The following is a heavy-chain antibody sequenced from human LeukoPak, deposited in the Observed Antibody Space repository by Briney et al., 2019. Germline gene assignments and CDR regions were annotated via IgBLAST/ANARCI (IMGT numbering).Heavy chain of an antibody. CDR2: ITGNGGST. D-gene: IGHD2-15*01. J-gene: IGHJ4*02. CDR3: AGRSGYSPYYFDY. CDR1: GFTFSNCG. Sequence: GGSRRLSCAASGFTFSNCGMGWVRQAPGKGLEWVTGITGNGGSTYYADSVKGRFTISRDNSKNTLYLQMNSLRADDTAVYYCAGRSGYSPYYFDYWGQGTLVTVSS. V-gene: IGHV3-23*01.